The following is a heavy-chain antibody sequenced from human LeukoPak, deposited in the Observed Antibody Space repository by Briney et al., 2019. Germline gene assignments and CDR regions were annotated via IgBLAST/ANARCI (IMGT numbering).Heavy chain of an antibody. J-gene: IGHJ4*02. Sequence: PGGSLRLSCAASGFTFSSYLMTCVCQAPGKGLEWVANIKQDGSDKYYADSVKGRFTISRDNAQNSLHLQMNSLRAEDTAVCYCAILRGGNYWGQGTLVTVSS. CDR1: GFTFSSYL. CDR2: IKQDGSDK. CDR3: AILRGGNY. V-gene: IGHV3-7*02. D-gene: IGHD3-10*01.